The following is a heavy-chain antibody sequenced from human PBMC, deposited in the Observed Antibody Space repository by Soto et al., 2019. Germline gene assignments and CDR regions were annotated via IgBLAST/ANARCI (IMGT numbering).Heavy chain of an antibody. CDR2: IWYDGSNK. CDR1: GFTFSSYG. CDR3: ARDLGGPAPYYYYYGMDV. V-gene: IGHV3-33*01. D-gene: IGHD2-15*01. Sequence: PGGSLRLSCAASGFTFSSYGMHWVRQAPGKGLEWVAVIWYDGSNKYYADSVKGRFTISRDNSKNTLYLQMNSLRAEDTAVYYCARDLGGPAPYYYYYGMDVWGQGTTVTVSS. J-gene: IGHJ6*02.